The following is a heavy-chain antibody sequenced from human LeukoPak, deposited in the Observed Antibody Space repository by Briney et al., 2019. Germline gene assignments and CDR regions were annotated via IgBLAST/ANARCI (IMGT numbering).Heavy chain of an antibody. D-gene: IGHD6-25*01. Sequence: SETLSLTCAVYGGSFSAYYWTWIRQPPGKGLEWIGEINHIGITTYSPSLKSRVSISVDKSKNQFSLRLSSVTAADTAVYYCARVGYPTQRRVLSAVSVPTAGAFDLWGQGTLVTVSS. V-gene: IGHV4-34*01. CDR2: INHIGIT. CDR1: GGSFSAYY. CDR3: ARVGYPTQRRVLSAVSVPTAGAFDL. J-gene: IGHJ3*01.